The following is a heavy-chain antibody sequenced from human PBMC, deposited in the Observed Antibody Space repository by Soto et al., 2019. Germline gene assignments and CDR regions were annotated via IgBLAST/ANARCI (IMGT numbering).Heavy chain of an antibody. J-gene: IGHJ6*02. V-gene: IGHV3-48*02. CDR2: ISGRGTTI. D-gene: IGHD2-8*02. Sequence: PGGSLRLSCAASGFSFSSYAMNWVRQAPGKGLEWVAFISGRGTTIYYADSVKGRFTVSRDNAQNSLFLQVDSLRDEDTAVYYCARLGFCTGTSCNHYFYYYAMDIWGQGTTVTVSS. CDR1: GFSFSSYA. CDR3: ARLGFCTGTSCNHYFYYYAMDI.